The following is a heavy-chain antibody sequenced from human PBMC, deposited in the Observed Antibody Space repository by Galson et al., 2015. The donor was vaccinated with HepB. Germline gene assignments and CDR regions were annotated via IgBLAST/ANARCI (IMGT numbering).Heavy chain of an antibody. V-gene: IGHV3-74*01. CDR3: ARDLVLGSGSLDS. Sequence: SLRLSCATSGFSLSKYWMRWVRQAPGKGLMWVSRIRGDGGDANYAESVQGRFTISRDNAKNTLYLQMNSLRTDDTALYYCARDLVLGSGSLDSWGLGTLVTVSS. J-gene: IGHJ4*02. CDR2: IRGDGGDA. CDR1: GFSLSKYW. D-gene: IGHD3-10*01.